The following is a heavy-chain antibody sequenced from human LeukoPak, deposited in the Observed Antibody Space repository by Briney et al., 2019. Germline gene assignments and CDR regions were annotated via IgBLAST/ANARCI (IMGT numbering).Heavy chain of an antibody. Sequence: SETLSLTCAVSGGSISSSHWSWIRQSAGKRLEWIGRVYNSGRITSNPPLASRVTLSLDTSKNQLSLILTSVTAADTAVYYCARAPNWFDLWGQGTLVTVSS. CDR3: ARAPNWFDL. V-gene: IGHV4-4*07. J-gene: IGHJ5*02. CDR2: VYNSGRI. CDR1: GGSISSSH.